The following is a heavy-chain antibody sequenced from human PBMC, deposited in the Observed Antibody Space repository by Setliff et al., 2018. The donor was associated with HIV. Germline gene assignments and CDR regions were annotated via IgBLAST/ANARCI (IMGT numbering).Heavy chain of an antibody. CDR2: SYYSGST. V-gene: IGHV4-34*01. D-gene: IGHD6-13*01. J-gene: IGHJ4*02. CDR1: GGSFSGYY. Sequence: SETLSLTCAVYGGSFSGYYWSWIRQPPGKGLEWIGSSYYSGSTYYNPSLKSRVAISVDTSKNQFSLKLRSVTAADTAIYYCARTYSSSWYSSHLWVDYWGQGTLVTVS. CDR3: ARTYSSSWYSSHLWVDY.